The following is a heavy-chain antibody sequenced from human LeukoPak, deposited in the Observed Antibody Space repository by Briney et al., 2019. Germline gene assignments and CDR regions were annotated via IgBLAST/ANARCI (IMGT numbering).Heavy chain of an antibody. CDR1: GGSISSSSYY. CDR3: ARLGDSGGYSTTLDY. J-gene: IGHJ4*02. Sequence: SETLSLTCTVSGGSISSSSYYWGWIRQPPGKGLEWIGSIYYSGSTYYNPSLKSRVTISVDTSKNQFSLKLSSVTAADTAVYYCARLGDSGGYSTTLDYRGQGTLVTVSS. CDR2: IYYSGST. D-gene: IGHD3-22*01. V-gene: IGHV4-39*01.